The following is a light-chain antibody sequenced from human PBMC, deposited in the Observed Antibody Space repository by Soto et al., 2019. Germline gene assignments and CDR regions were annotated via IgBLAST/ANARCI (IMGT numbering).Light chain of an antibody. CDR1: QFVSSR. CDR3: QQRSNWPIT. V-gene: IGKV3-11*01. Sequence: DIVVTQSPATLSASPGERVTLSCRASQFVSSRLAWYQRRPGQVPRLLIYDTSTRAPGISARFSGSGSGTDFTLTISSLEPEDFAVYYCQQRSNWPITFGQGTRLEIK. J-gene: IGKJ5*01. CDR2: DTS.